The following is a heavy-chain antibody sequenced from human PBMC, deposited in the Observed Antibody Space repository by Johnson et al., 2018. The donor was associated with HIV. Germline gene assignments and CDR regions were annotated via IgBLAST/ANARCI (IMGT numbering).Heavy chain of an antibody. CDR1: GFTFSSYA. CDR2: ISYDGSNK. Sequence: QVQLVESGGGLVQPGGSLRLSCAASGFTFSSYAMHWVRQAPGKGLEWVAVISYDGSNKYYADSVKGRFTISRDNSKNTLYLQMNSLRAEDTAVYYCARAGPVVWKAFDIWGQGTMVTVSS. V-gene: IGHV3-30*04. CDR3: ARAGPVVWKAFDI. D-gene: IGHD1-1*01. J-gene: IGHJ3*02.